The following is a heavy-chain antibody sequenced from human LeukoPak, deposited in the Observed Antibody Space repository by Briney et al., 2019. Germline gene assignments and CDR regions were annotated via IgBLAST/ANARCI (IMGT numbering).Heavy chain of an antibody. V-gene: IGHV3-23*01. D-gene: IGHD1-26*01. CDR2: ISGSGGST. Sequence: GGSLRLSCAASGFTFSSYAMSWVRQAPGKGLEWVSAISGSGGSTYYADSVKGRFTISGDNSKNTLYLQMNSLRAEDTAVYYCAKDQRQGGSYLFDYWGQGTLVTVSS. CDR3: AKDQRQGGSYLFDY. CDR1: GFTFSSYA. J-gene: IGHJ4*02.